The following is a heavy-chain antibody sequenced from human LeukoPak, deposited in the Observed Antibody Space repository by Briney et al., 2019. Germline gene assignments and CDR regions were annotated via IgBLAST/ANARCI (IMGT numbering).Heavy chain of an antibody. CDR3: ARNYDILTGYYNSEPFDI. J-gene: IGHJ3*02. Sequence: ASVKVSCKASGYTFTSYGISWVRQAPGQGLEWMGWISAYNGNTNYAQKLQGRVTMTTDTSTNTAYMELRSLRSDDTAVYYCARNYDILTGYYNSEPFDIWGQGTMVTVSS. V-gene: IGHV1-18*01. D-gene: IGHD3-9*01. CDR1: GYTFTSYG. CDR2: ISAYNGNT.